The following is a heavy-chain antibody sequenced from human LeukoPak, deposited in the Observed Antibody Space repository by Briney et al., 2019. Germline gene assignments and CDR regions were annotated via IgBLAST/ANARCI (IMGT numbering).Heavy chain of an antibody. J-gene: IGHJ4*02. CDR1: GYSISSGYY. CDR3: ARHPMAIFGVAPIHDH. V-gene: IGHV4-38-2*01. CDR2: IYHSGST. D-gene: IGHD3-3*01. Sequence: PSETLSLTCAVSGYSISSGYYWGWIRPPPGKGLEWIGSIYHSGSTYYNPSLKSRVTISVDTSKNQFSLKLSSVTAADTAVYYCARHPMAIFGVAPIHDHWGQGTLVTVSS.